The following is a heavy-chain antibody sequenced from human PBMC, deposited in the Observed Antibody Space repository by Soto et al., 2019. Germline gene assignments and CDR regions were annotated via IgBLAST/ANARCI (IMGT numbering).Heavy chain of an antibody. CDR1: GGAFSDYA. D-gene: IGHD2-15*01. CDR3: ASWLKGPDIGNYYYGMDV. V-gene: IGHV1-69*12. Sequence: QVQLVQSGAEVKKPGSSVKVSCKASGGAFSDYAFSWVRQAPGQGLEWLGGIMPIFRETDYAQKFQGRVTITADEFPRTAYMEMNSLRSEDTAVYYCASWLKGPDIGNYYYGMDVWGQGTTVTVS. CDR2: IMPIFRET. J-gene: IGHJ6*02.